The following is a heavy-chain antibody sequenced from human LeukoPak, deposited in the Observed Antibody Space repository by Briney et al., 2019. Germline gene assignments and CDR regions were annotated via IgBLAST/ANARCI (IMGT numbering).Heavy chain of an antibody. V-gene: IGHV3-23*01. Sequence: PGGSLRLSCAASGFTFSSYAMSWVRQAPGKGLEWVSTLSGSGGSTYYAGSVKGRFTISRDNSKNTVFLHMTSLRAEDTAVYYCTKFDYWGQGVLVTVSS. CDR2: LSGSGGST. CDR3: TKFDY. CDR1: GFTFSSYA. J-gene: IGHJ4*02.